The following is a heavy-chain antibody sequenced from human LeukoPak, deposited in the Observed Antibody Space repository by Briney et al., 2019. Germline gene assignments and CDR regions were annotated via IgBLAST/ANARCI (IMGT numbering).Heavy chain of an antibody. CDR1: GFTFSSYW. D-gene: IGHD5-12*01. Sequence: GGSLRLSCAASGFTFSSYWMSWVRQAPGKGLEWVANIKQDGSEKYYVDSVKGRFTISRDNAKNSLYLQMNSLRAEDTAVYYCAREGGYDGYDAFDICGQGTMVTVSS. CDR2: IKQDGSEK. J-gene: IGHJ3*02. V-gene: IGHV3-7*01. CDR3: AREGGYDGYDAFDI.